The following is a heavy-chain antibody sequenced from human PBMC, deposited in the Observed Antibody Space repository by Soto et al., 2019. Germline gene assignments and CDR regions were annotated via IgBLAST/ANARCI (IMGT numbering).Heavy chain of an antibody. D-gene: IGHD2-2*01. CDR2: ISAYNGNT. CDR3: AIAGVVPAAIPWAGLGY. Sequence: QVQLVQSGAEVKKPGASVKVSCKASGYTFTSYGISWVRQAPGQGLEWMGWISAYNGNTNYAHKLQGRVTMTTHTSTSPAYMELRSLRSDDTAVYYCAIAGVVPAAIPWAGLGYWGQGTLVTVSS. J-gene: IGHJ4*02. V-gene: IGHV1-18*01. CDR1: GYTFTSYG.